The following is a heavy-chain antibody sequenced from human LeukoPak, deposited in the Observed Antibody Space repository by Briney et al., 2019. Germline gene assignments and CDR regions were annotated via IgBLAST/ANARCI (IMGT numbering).Heavy chain of an antibody. V-gene: IGHV4-59*08. CDR3: ERLEMYGDYPTNWYFDL. Sequence: PSETLSLTCTVSGGSISGYYWSWIRQPPGKGLEWIAYIYYSGSTNYNPSLKSRVTISVDTSKNQFSLKLSSVTAADTAVYYCERLEMYGDYPTNWYFDLWGRGTLVTVSS. D-gene: IGHD4-17*01. CDR1: GGSISGYY. J-gene: IGHJ2*01. CDR2: IYYSGST.